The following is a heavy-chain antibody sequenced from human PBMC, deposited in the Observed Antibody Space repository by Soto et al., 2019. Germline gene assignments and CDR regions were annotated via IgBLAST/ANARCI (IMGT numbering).Heavy chain of an antibody. CDR2: VSGSGAGT. Sequence: PGGSLRLSCAASGFTFSSYAMSWVRQAPGKGLEWVSAVSGSGAGTYYADSVKGRFTISRDNSKNTLYLQMNSLRAEDTAVYYCAKDYGDSDWFDPWGQGTLVTVSS. D-gene: IGHD4-17*01. CDR1: GFTFSSYA. J-gene: IGHJ5*02. V-gene: IGHV3-23*01. CDR3: AKDYGDSDWFDP.